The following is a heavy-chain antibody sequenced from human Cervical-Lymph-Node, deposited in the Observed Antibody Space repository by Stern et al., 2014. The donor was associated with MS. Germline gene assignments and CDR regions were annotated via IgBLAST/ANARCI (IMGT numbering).Heavy chain of an antibody. CDR1: GFTFSSYG. Sequence: VQLVESGGGVVQPGRSLRLSCAASGFTFSSYGMHWVRQAPGKGLEWVAVISYDGSNKYYADSVKGRFTISRDNSKNPLYLKMNSLRAEDTAVYYCARRLGYCSGGSCRHYYYGMDVWGQGTTVTVSS. V-gene: IGHV3-30*03. CDR2: ISYDGSNK. D-gene: IGHD2-15*01. CDR3: ARRLGYCSGGSCRHYYYGMDV. J-gene: IGHJ6*02.